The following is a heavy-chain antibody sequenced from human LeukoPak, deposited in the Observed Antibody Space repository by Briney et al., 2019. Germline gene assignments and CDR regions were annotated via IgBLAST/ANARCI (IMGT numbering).Heavy chain of an antibody. CDR3: ARGGSGWYKDSVIDFDY. CDR2: INAGNGNT. J-gene: IGHJ4*02. Sequence: ASVKVSCKASGYTFTSYAMHWVRQAPGQRLEWMGWINAGNGNTKYSQKFQGRVTITRDTSASTAYMELSSLGSEDTAVYYCARGGSGWYKDSVIDFDYWGQGTLVTVSS. V-gene: IGHV1-3*01. CDR1: GYTFTSYA. D-gene: IGHD6-19*01.